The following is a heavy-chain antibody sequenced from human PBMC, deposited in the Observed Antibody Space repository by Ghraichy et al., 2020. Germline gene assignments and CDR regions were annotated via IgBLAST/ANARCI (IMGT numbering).Heavy chain of an antibody. V-gene: IGHV3-23*01. CDR3: ARSLIAAAGTGALDI. CDR2: IRDSDEKT. Sequence: GESLNISCAASGFTLSNYPMSWVRQAPGKGLEWVSTIRDSDEKTYYADSVGGRFTISSDTSKNTLYLQGNYLRAEYTAVYYVARSLIAAAGTGALDIWGQGTVVTVAS. J-gene: IGHJ3*02. CDR1: GFTLSNYP. D-gene: IGHD6-13*01.